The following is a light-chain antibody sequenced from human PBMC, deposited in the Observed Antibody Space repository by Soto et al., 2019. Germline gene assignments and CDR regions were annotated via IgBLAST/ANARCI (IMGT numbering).Light chain of an antibody. V-gene: IGKV2-28*01. CDR1: QSLLHSNGYNY. CDR3: MQALQTPLT. Sequence: DVVMTPSPLSLPVTPGEPASICCRSSQSLLHSNGYNYLDWYLQKPGQSPQLLVYLGSNRASGVPVRFRGSESGTDFTLKISRVEAEDGGVYYCMQALQTPLTFDGGTKVETK. J-gene: IGKJ4*01. CDR2: LGS.